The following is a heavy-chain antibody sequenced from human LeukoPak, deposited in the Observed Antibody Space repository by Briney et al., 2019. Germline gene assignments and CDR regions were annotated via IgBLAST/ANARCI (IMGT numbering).Heavy chain of an antibody. D-gene: IGHD6-25*01. Sequence: ASVKVSCKASGYTFTCYYMHWVRQAPGQGLEWMGWINPNSGGTNYAQKFQGRVTMTRDTSISTAYMELSRLRSDDTAVYYCARAYSRYSSGWGSLCYWGQGTLVTVSS. J-gene: IGHJ4*02. V-gene: IGHV1-2*02. CDR1: GYTFTCYY. CDR3: ARAYSRYSSGWGSLCY. CDR2: INPNSGGT.